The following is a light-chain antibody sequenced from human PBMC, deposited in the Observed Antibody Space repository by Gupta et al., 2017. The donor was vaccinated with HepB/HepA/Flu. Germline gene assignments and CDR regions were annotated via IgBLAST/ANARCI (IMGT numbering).Light chain of an antibody. CDR3: TSYTTSSTFDVV. J-gene: IGLJ2*01. V-gene: IGLV2-18*02. CDR1: SSDVGSYNR. Sequence: QSALTQPPSVSGSPRQSVTISCTGTSSDVGSYNRVSWYQQPPGTAPKLIIYEVSTRPSGVPDRFSGSKSGNTASLTISELQAEDEADYYCTSYTTSSTFDVVFGGGTKLTVL. CDR2: EVS.